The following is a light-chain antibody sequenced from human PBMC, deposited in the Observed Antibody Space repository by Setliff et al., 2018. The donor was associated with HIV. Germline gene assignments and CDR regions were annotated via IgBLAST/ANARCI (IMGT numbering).Light chain of an antibody. Sequence: QSALTQPPSASGTPGQWASISCSGSSSNIGTNPVHWYQQLPGTAPKLLIYATAQRPVGVPDRFSGSKSGTSASLAISRLQSEDEGDYYCAAWDGSLNGHVFGTGTKGTVL. CDR2: ATA. J-gene: IGLJ1*01. V-gene: IGLV1-44*01. CDR3: AAWDGSLNGHV. CDR1: SSNIGTNP.